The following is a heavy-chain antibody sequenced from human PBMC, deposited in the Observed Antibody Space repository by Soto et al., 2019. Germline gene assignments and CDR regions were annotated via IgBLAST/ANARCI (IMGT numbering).Heavy chain of an antibody. CDR3: ARGITGTMDV. CDR1: GFTFRSHW. J-gene: IGHJ6*02. CDR2: INPDGRIT. V-gene: IGHV3-74*01. Sequence: EVQLVESGGGLVQPGGSLRLSCAASGFTFRSHWMHWVRQAPDKGLVWVSQINPDGRITTYADSVNGRFTFSSDNAKNTLYLQTNCLRVEDTAVYYCARGITGTMDVWGRGTTVTVS. D-gene: IGHD1-20*01.